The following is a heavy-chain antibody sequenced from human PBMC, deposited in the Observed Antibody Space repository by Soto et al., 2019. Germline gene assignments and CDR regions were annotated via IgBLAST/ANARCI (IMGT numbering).Heavy chain of an antibody. Sequence: QVQLVESGGGVVQPGRSLRLSCAASGFTFSSYAMHWVRQAPGKGLEWVAVISYDGSNKYYADSVKGRFTISRDNSQHTLYLQMNSLRAEDTAVYYCARETYYDFWSGPYYGMDVWGQGTTVTVSS. D-gene: IGHD3-3*01. J-gene: IGHJ6*02. CDR1: GFTFSSYA. CDR2: ISYDGSNK. CDR3: ARETYYDFWSGPYYGMDV. V-gene: IGHV3-30-3*01.